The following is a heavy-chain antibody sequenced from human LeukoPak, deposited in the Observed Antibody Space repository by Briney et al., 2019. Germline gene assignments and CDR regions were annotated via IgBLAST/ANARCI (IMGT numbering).Heavy chain of an antibody. CDR1: GYTFTSYD. J-gene: IGHJ6*03. V-gene: IGHV1-8*03. D-gene: IGHD6-19*01. CDR3: ARLEIAVAGMGGYYYYMDV. CDR2: MNPNSGNT. Sequence: GASVKVSCKASGYTFTSYDINWVRQATGQGLEWMGWMNPNSGNTGYAQKFQGRVTITRNTSISTAYMELSSLRSEDTAVYYCARLEIAVAGMGGYYYYMDVWGKGTTVTVSS.